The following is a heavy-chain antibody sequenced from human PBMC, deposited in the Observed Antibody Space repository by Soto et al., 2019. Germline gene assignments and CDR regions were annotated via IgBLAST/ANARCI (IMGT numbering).Heavy chain of an antibody. CDR3: ARGGTPYYDSSSPRY. D-gene: IGHD3-22*01. CDR2: IYYSGST. J-gene: IGHJ4*02. V-gene: IGHV4-31*03. Sequence: SETLSLTCTVSRGSISSSGGYYWSWIRQHPGKGLEWIGYIYYSGSTYYNPSLKSRVTISVDTSNNQFSLKLSSVTAADTAVYYCARGGTPYYDSSSPRYWGQGTLVTVSS. CDR1: RGSISSSGGYY.